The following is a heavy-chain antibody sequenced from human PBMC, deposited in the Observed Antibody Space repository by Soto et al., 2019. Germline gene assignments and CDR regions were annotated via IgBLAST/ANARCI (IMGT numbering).Heavy chain of an antibody. J-gene: IGHJ4*02. V-gene: IGHV4-39*01. D-gene: IGHD4-17*01. Sequence: QLQLQASGSGLVKPSEPLSLTCIVSNGSISSRSSYWGWIRQTPGKGLEWIGSIYYIGNTYYTPSLKSRVTISIDTSKTQFSLKMSSVTAADTAVYFCGGQDYGAKGYYFDNWGQGALVTVSS. CDR2: IYYIGNT. CDR1: NGSISSRSSY. CDR3: GGQDYGAKGYYFDN.